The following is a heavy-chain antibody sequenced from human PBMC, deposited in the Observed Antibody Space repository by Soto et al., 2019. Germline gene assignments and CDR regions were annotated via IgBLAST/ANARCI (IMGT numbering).Heavy chain of an antibody. CDR2: IYYSGST. J-gene: IGHJ6*02. CDR3: ARGSPDFWSGYGYYYYGMDV. CDR1: GGSNSSYY. D-gene: IGHD3-3*01. Sequence: TSETLSLTCTVSGGSNSSYYWSWIRQPPGKGLEWIGYIYYSGSTNYNPSLKSRVTISVDTSKNQFSLKLSSVTAADTAVYYCARGSPDFWSGYGYYYYGMDVWGQGTTVTVSS. V-gene: IGHV4-59*01.